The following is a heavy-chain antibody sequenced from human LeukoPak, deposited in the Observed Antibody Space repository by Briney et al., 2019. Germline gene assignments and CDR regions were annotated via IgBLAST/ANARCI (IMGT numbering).Heavy chain of an antibody. CDR3: ARVRREAGSNWFDP. J-gene: IGHJ5*02. Sequence: ASVRVSCKASGYTFTGYYMHWVRQAPGQGLEWMGRINPNSGGTNYAQKFQGRVTMTRDTSISTAYMKLSRLRSDDTAVYYCARVRREAGSNWFDPWGQGTLVTVSS. D-gene: IGHD6-19*01. CDR1: GYTFTGYY. V-gene: IGHV1-2*06. CDR2: INPNSGGT.